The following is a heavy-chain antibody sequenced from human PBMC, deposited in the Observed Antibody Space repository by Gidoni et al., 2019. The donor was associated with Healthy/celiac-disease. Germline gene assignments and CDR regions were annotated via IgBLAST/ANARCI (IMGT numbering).Heavy chain of an antibody. CDR2: ISYDGSNK. V-gene: IGHV3-30*04. CDR3: ARDYYPSMIVVARRPPNYYYGMDV. J-gene: IGHJ6*02. CDR1: GFTFSSYA. D-gene: IGHD3-22*01. Sequence: QVQLVESGGGVVQPGRSLRLSCAASGFTFSSYAMHWVRQAPGKGLEWVAVISYDGSNKYYADSVKGRFTISRDNSKNTLYLQMNSLRAEDTAVYYCARDYYPSMIVVARRPPNYYYGMDVWGQGTTVAVSS.